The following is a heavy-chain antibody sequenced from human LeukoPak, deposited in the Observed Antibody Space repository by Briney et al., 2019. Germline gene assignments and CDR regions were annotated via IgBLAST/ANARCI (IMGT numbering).Heavy chain of an antibody. D-gene: IGHD3-3*01. CDR2: ISVSGGST. Sequence: GGSLRLSCAASGFTFSSYAMSWVRQAPGKGLEWVSAISVSGGSTYYADSVKGRFTISRDNSKNTLYLQMNSLRAEDTAVYYCANRPNPVYYDFWSGYYTEVDYWGQGTLVTVSS. CDR3: ANRPNPVYYDFWSGYYTEVDY. CDR1: GFTFSSYA. J-gene: IGHJ4*02. V-gene: IGHV3-23*01.